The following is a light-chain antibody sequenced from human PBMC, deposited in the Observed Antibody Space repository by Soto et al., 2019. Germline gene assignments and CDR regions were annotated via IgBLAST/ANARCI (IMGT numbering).Light chain of an antibody. CDR1: QSVSSSY. V-gene: IGKV3-20*01. J-gene: IGKJ1*01. CDR3: QQYGSPPLA. Sequence: EIVMTQSPATLSVSPGERATLSCRASQSVSSSYLAWYQQKPGQAPRLLIYGATSRATGTPDRFSGSGSGTDFTLTISRLEPEDFAVYYCQQYGSPPLAFGQGTKVDIK. CDR2: GAT.